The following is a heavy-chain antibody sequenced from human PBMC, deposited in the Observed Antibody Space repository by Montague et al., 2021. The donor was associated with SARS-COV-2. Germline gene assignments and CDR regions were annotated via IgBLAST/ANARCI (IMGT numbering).Heavy chain of an antibody. CDR2: IYYSGST. CDR1: GGSISSSSYY. V-gene: IGHV4-39*07. J-gene: IGHJ6*02. D-gene: IGHD2-2*01. CDR3: ARDKAEYIVVVPAVPLAYGMDV. Sequence: SETLSLTCTVSGGSISSSSYYWGWIRQPPGKGLEWIGSIYYSGSTYYNPSLKSRVTISVDTPKNQFSLKLSSVTAADTAVYYCARDKAEYIVVVPAVPLAYGMDVWGQGTTVTVSS.